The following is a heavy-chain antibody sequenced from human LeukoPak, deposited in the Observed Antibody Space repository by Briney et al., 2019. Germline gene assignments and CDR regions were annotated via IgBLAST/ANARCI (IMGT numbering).Heavy chain of an antibody. V-gene: IGHV1-8*03. CDR1: GYTFTSYD. CDR3: ARVGVTRNMRDYYYYYMDV. J-gene: IGHJ6*03. CDR2: MNPNSGNT. Sequence: ASVKVSCKASGYTFTSYDINWVRQATGQGLEWMGWMNPNSGNTGYAQKFQGRVTITRNTSISTAYMELSSLRSEDTAVYYCARVGVTRNMRDYYYYYMDVWGKGTTVTVSS. D-gene: IGHD4-17*01.